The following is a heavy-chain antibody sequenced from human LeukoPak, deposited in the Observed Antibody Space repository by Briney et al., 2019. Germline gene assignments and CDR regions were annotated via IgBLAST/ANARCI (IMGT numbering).Heavy chain of an antibody. CDR2: ISAYNGNT. CDR3: ARDKAVTTEVTQHFQH. V-gene: IGHV1-18*01. J-gene: IGHJ1*01. CDR1: GYTFTSYG. Sequence: ASVKVSCKASGYTFTSYGISWVRQAPGQGLEWMGWISAYNGNTNYAQKFQFRVTMTTDTSTSTAYMEPRSLRSDDTAVYYCARDKAVTTEVTQHFQHWGQGTLVTVSS. D-gene: IGHD4-23*01.